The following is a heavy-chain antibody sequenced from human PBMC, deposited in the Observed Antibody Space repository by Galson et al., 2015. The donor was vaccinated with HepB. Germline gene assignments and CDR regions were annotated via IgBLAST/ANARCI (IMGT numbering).Heavy chain of an antibody. CDR3: ARDKMHYDFYYYGMDV. J-gene: IGHJ6*02. CDR1: GFTVSSNY. CDR2: IYSGGSP. V-gene: IGHV3-53*01. D-gene: IGHD4-17*01. Sequence: SRRLSCAASGFTVSSNYMSWVRQAPGKGLEWVSVIYSGGSPYYADSVKGRFTISRDNSKNTLYLQMNSLRAEDTAVYYCARDKMHYDFYYYGMDVWGQGTTVTVSS.